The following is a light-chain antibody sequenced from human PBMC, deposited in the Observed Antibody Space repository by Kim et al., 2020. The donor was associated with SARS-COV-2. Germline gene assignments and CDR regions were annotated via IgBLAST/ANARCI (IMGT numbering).Light chain of an antibody. Sequence: EIVLTQSPATLSVSPGARATLSCSASQSVSSNLAWYQQKPGQAPRLIIYGASTRATGIPDRFSGSGSGTEFTLTISNLQSEDFAVYYCQQYNKWPPLTFGGGTKVDIK. V-gene: IGKV3-15*01. CDR3: QQYNKWPPLT. CDR2: GAS. J-gene: IGKJ4*02. CDR1: QSVSSN.